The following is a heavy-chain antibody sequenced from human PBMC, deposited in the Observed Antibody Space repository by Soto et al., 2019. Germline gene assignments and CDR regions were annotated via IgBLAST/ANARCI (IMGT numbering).Heavy chain of an antibody. V-gene: IGHV4-39*01. J-gene: IGHJ4*02. D-gene: IGHD2-15*01. Sequence: SETLSLTCTVSGCSISSSSYYWGWIRQPPGKGLEWIGSIYYSGSTYYNPSLKSRVTISVDTSKNQFSLKLSSVTAADTAVYYCARQMRCSGGSCYPYYYDYWGQGTLVTVSS. CDR3: ARQMRCSGGSCYPYYYDY. CDR1: GCSISSSSYY. CDR2: IYYSGST.